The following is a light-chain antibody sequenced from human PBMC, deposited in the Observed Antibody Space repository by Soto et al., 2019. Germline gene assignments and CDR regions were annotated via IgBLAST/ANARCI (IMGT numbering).Light chain of an antibody. CDR2: EGS. J-gene: IGLJ1*01. Sequence: QSVLTQPASVSGSPGQSITISCTGTSSDVGSYNLVSWYQQHPVKAPKLMIFEGSKRPSGISNRFSGSKSGNTASLTISGLQAEDEADYYCCSYASDNTYVFGTGTKLTVL. V-gene: IGLV2-23*01. CDR1: SSDVGSYNL. CDR3: CSYASDNTYV.